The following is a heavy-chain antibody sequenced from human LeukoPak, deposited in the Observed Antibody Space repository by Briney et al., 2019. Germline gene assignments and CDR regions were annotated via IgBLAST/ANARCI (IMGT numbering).Heavy chain of an antibody. CDR1: GFTFSSYW. Sequence: GGSLRLSCAASGFTFSSYWMSWVRQAPGKGLEWVANIKQDVGEKYYVDSVKGRFTISRDNAKNSLYLQMNSLRPEDTAVYYCAGRGDGNLYYFDHWGQGTLVTASS. V-gene: IGHV3-7*04. J-gene: IGHJ4*02. CDR2: IKQDVGEK. D-gene: IGHD5-24*01. CDR3: AGRGDGNLYYFDH.